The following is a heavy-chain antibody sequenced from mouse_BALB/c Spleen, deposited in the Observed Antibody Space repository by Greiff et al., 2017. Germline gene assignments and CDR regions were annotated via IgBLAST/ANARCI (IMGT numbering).Heavy chain of an antibody. J-gene: IGHJ4*01. D-gene: IGHD3-3*01. CDR2: ISTYYGDA. CDR3: ARRGTGGDMDY. CDR1: GYTFTDYA. Sequence: VQLQQSGAELVRPGVSVKISCKGSGYTFTDYAMHWVKQSHAKSLEWIGVISTYYGDASYNQKFKGKATMTVDKSSSTAYMELARLTSEESAIYDCARRGTGGDMDYWGQGTSVTVSS. V-gene: IGHV1S137*01.